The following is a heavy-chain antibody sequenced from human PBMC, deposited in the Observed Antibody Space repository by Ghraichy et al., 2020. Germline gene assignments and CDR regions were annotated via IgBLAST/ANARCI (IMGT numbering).Heavy chain of an antibody. CDR1: GFTFSSYW. J-gene: IGHJ6*02. CDR2: IKQDESEK. CDR3: ASSRVSYGVDV. D-gene: IGHD2-2*01. Sequence: RGSLRLSCAASGFTFSSYWMSWVRQAPGKGLEWVANIKQDESEKYYVDSVKGRFTISRDNAKKSLYLQMNSLRAEDTAVYYCASSRVSYGVDVWGQGTTVTVSS. V-gene: IGHV3-7*01.